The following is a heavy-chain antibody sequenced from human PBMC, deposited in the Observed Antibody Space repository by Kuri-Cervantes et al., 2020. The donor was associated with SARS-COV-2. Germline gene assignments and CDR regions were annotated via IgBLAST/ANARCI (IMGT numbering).Heavy chain of an antibody. J-gene: IGHJ3*02. CDR3: AIGDSSSPHDAFDI. D-gene: IGHD6-6*01. Sequence: GESLKISCAASGFTFSDYYMHWIRQAPGKGLEWVSYISSSGSTIYYADSVKGRFTISRDNAKNSLYLQMNSLRAEDTAVYYCAIGDSSSPHDAFDIWGQGTMVTVSS. V-gene: IGHV3-11*04. CDR2: ISSSGSTI. CDR1: GFTFSDYY.